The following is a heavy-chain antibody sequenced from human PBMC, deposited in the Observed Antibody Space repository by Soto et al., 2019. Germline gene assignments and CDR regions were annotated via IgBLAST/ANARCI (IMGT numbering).Heavy chain of an antibody. J-gene: IGHJ4*02. V-gene: IGHV4-61*01. D-gene: IGHD5-12*01. Sequence: SETLSLTCTVPGGSVSSGSYYWSWIRQPPGKGLEWIGYIYYSGSTNYNPSLKSRVTISVDTSKNQFSLKLSSVTAADTAVYYCARDGGDSGYDFRWGQGTLVTVSS. CDR1: GGSVSSGSYY. CDR2: IYYSGST. CDR3: ARDGGDSGYDFR.